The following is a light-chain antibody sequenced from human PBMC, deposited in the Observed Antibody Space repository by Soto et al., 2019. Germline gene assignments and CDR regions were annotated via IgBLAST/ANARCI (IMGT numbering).Light chain of an antibody. CDR1: QSVLYSSNNKNY. J-gene: IGKJ1*01. CDR2: WAS. V-gene: IGKV4-1*01. Sequence: DIVMTQSPDSLAVSLGERATINCKSSQSVLYSSNNKNYLAWYQQKPGQPPKLLIYWASTQESGVPDRFSGSGSGTDFTLTISSLQAEDVAVYYCQQYYSTPPTFGQGTKVDIK. CDR3: QQYYSTPPT.